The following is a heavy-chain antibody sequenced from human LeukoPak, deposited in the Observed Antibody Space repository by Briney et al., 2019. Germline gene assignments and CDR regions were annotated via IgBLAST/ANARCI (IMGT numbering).Heavy chain of an antibody. Sequence: SETLSLTCTVSGGSISSGSYYWSWIRQPAGKGLEWIGRIYTSGSTNYNPSLKSRVTMSVDTSKNQFSLKLSSVTAADTAVYYCARERIAAAGTAYYYYYMDVWGKGTTVTVSS. CDR3: ARERIAAAGTAYYYYYMDV. CDR2: IYTSGST. J-gene: IGHJ6*03. CDR1: GGSISSGSYY. V-gene: IGHV4-61*02. D-gene: IGHD6-13*01.